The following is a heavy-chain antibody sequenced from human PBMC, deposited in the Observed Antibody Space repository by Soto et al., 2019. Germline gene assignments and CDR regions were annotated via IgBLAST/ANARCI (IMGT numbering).Heavy chain of an antibody. V-gene: IGHV6-1*01. CDR3: ARDYGGIVVVPAAINMDNYYYGMDV. CDR1: GDSVSSNSAA. J-gene: IGHJ6*02. D-gene: IGHD2-2*02. CDR2: TYYRSKWYN. Sequence: SQTLSLTCAISGDSVSSNSAAWNWIRQSPSRGLEWLGRTYYRSKWYNDFAVSVKSRITINPDKSKNQFSLQLKSVTPEDTAVYYCARDYGGIVVVPAAINMDNYYYGMDVWGQGTTVTVSS.